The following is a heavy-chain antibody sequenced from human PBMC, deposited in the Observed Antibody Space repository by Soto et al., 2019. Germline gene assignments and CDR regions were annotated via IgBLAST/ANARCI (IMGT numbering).Heavy chain of an antibody. CDR2: IYPGDSDT. D-gene: IGHD1-26*01. Sequence: PGESLKISCKGSGYSFTSYWIGWVRQMPGKGLEWMGIIYPGDSDTRYSPSFQGQVTISADKSISTAYLQWSSPKASDTAMYYCARRESKGGALKYAFDYWGQGTLVTVSS. V-gene: IGHV5-51*01. CDR1: GYSFTSYW. CDR3: ARRESKGGALKYAFDY. J-gene: IGHJ4*02.